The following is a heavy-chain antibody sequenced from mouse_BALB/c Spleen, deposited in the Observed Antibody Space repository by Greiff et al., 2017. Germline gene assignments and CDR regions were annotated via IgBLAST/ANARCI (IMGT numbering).Heavy chain of an antibody. Sequence: EVKVVESGGGLVQPGGSRKLSCAASGFTFSSFGMHWVRQAPEKGLEWVAYISSGSSTIYYADTVKGRFTISRDNPKNTLFLQMTSLRSEDTAMYYCARSSYGYDVDYWGQGTTLTVSS. CDR1: GFTFSSFG. CDR3: ARSSYGYDVDY. CDR2: ISSGSSTI. D-gene: IGHD2-2*01. J-gene: IGHJ2*01. V-gene: IGHV5-17*02.